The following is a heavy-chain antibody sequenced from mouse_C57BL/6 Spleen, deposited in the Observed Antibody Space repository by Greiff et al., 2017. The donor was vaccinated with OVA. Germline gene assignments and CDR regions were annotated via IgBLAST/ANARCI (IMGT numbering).Heavy chain of an antibody. J-gene: IGHJ2*01. Sequence: VQLQQSGPELVKPGASVKISCKASGYTFTDYYMNWVKQSHGKSLEWIGDINPNNGGASYNQKFKGKATLTVDKSSSTAYMELRSLTSEDSAVYYCARPGSSGGFDYWGQGTTLTVSS. V-gene: IGHV1-26*01. CDR3: ARPGSSGGFDY. CDR2: INPNNGGA. D-gene: IGHD3-2*02. CDR1: GYTFTDYY.